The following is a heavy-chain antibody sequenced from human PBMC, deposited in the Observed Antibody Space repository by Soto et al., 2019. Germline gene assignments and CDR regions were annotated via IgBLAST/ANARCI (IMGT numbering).Heavy chain of an antibody. V-gene: IGHV3-30*14. D-gene: IGHD3-3*02. J-gene: IGHJ3*01. Sequence: QVHLVESGGGVVQPGRSLRLSCAASGFTFNDYVIHWVRQAAGKGLEWVASMTYDGATEYYADSVKGRFTVSRDNSKRTLSLQMNSLRPEDTAVYYGASVRLSTAVNDALDVWGQGTTVTVSS. CDR2: MTYDGATE. CDR1: GFTFNDYV. CDR3: ASVRLSTAVNDALDV.